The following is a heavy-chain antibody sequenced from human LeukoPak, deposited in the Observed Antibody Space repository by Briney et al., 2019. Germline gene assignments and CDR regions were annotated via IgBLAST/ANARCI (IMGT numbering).Heavy chain of an antibody. J-gene: IGHJ6*03. Sequence: PGGSLRLSCAASGFTFSSYSMNWVRQAPGKGLEWVSSISSSSSYIYYADSVKGRFTISRDNSKNTLYLQMNSLRAEDTAVYYCAKVPGYYYYYMDVWGQGTLVTVSS. CDR2: ISSSSSYI. V-gene: IGHV3-21*04. CDR3: AKVPGYYYYYMDV. CDR1: GFTFSSYS.